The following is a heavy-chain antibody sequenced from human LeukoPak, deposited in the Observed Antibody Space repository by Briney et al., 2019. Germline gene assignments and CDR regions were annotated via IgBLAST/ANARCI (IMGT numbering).Heavy chain of an antibody. CDR2: IYSGGNT. V-gene: IGHV3-66*01. Sequence: GGSLRLSCAASGFTFSGYAMNWVRQAPGKGLEWVSLIYSGGNTQYADSVKGRFIIFRDSSKNTLYLQMNSLRVEDTAVYYCATRAVAAPYWGQGTLVTVSS. J-gene: IGHJ4*02. CDR3: ATRAVAAPY. D-gene: IGHD6-19*01. CDR1: GFTFSGYA.